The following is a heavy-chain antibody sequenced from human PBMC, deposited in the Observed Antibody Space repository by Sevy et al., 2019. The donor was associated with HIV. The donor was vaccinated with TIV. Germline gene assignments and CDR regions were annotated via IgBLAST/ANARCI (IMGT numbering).Heavy chain of an antibody. V-gene: IGHV3-21*01. Sequence: GGSLRLSCAASEITFRSHSMNWVRQAPGKGLEWVSSISTTNYINYADSVKGRFTISRDNAKNSLYLQMDSLRAEDTAVYFCVIDLSDSVVVPMYFDCWGQGTLVTVSS. CDR1: EITFRSHS. D-gene: IGHD2-15*01. CDR3: VIDLSDSVVVPMYFDC. CDR2: ISTTNYI. J-gene: IGHJ4*02.